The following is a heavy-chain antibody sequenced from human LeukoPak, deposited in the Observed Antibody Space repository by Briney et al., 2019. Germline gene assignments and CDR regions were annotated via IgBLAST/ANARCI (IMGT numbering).Heavy chain of an antibody. J-gene: IGHJ3*02. D-gene: IGHD2-15*01. V-gene: IGHV4-31*03. Sequence: SETLSLTCTVSGGSISSGGYYWSWIRQHPGKGLEWIGYIYYSGSTYYNPSLKSRVTISVDTSKNQFSLKLSSVTAADTAVYYCARILDEFELPLDPTDIWGQGTMVTVSS. CDR1: GGSISSGGYY. CDR2: IYYSGST. CDR3: ARILDEFELPLDPTDI.